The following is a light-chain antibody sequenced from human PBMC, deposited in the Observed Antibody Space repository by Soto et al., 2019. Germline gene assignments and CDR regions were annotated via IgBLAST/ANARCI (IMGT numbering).Light chain of an antibody. CDR2: AAS. J-gene: IGKJ1*01. CDR3: QQYNSYSPWT. Sequence: GDRVTITCRASQSVSNYLQWYQQKSGHAPKLLVYAASSLHSGVPSRFSGNGSGTDFTLTISSLQPDDFATYYCQQYNSYSPWTFGQGTKVDI. CDR1: QSVSNY. V-gene: IGKV1-16*01.